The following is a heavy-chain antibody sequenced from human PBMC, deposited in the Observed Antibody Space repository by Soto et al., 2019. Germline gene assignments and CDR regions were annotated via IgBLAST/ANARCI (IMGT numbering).Heavy chain of an antibody. V-gene: IGHV4-34*01. CDR3: ASLVPHNGVDI. CDR1: GGSFSGYY. J-gene: IGHJ3*02. CDR2: INHSGST. Sequence: SETLSLTCAVYGGSFSGYYWSWIRQPPGKGLEWIGEINHSGSTNYNPSLKSRVTTSVDTSKNQFSLNLTYVTAADTAVYFCASLVPHNGVDIWGQGTRVTVSS. D-gene: IGHD2-8*01.